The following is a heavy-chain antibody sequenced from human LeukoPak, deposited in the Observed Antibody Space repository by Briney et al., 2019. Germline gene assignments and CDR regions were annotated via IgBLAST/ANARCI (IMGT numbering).Heavy chain of an antibody. J-gene: IGHJ4*02. V-gene: IGHV3-23*01. CDR1: GFTFGSYA. D-gene: IGHD3-10*01. Sequence: GGSLRLSCAASGFTFGSYAMSWVRQAPGKGLEWVSAISGSGGSTYYADSVKGRFTISRDNSKNTLYLQMNSLRAEDTAVYYCAKDRAKWFGELIGNEYYLDYWGQGTLVTVSS. CDR2: ISGSGGST. CDR3: AKDRAKWFGELIGNEYYLDY.